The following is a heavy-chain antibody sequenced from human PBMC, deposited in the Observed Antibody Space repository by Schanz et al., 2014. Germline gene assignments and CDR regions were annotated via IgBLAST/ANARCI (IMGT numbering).Heavy chain of an antibody. CDR1: GYTFTGYY. CDR3: AGTYCSSTSCYTGYYYMDV. D-gene: IGHD2-2*02. J-gene: IGHJ6*03. CDR2: INAGTGNT. Sequence: QVQLVQSGAEVKKPGASVKVSCKASGYTFTGYYMHWVRQAPGQGLEWMGWINAGTGNTEYSQKVQGRVTITRDTLASTAYMEVSSLRSEDTAVYYCAGTYCSSTSCYTGYYYMDVWGKGTTVTVSS. V-gene: IGHV1-3*01.